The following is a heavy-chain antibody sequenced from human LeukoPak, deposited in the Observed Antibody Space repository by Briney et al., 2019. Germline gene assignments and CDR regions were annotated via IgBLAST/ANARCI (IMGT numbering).Heavy chain of an antibody. CDR2: INWNGAST. CDR1: GFRFDDHG. Sequence: GGSLRLSCEASGFRFDDHGMSWVRQAPGKGLEWVSGINWNGASTGYGDSVKGRFTISRDNAKNSLYLQMNSLRAEDTAVYYCAGGDRNGWYFDYWGQGVLVTVSS. CDR3: AGGDRNGWYFDY. D-gene: IGHD6-19*01. V-gene: IGHV3-20*04. J-gene: IGHJ4*02.